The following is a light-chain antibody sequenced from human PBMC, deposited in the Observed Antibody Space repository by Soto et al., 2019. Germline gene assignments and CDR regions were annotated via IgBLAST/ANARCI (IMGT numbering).Light chain of an antibody. V-gene: IGLV2-14*03. CDR3: SSYTSSTHYA. Sequence: QSVLTQPASVSGSPGQSITISCSGTSSDIGSYNHVAWYQQFPGKSPKLMIYAVSDRPSGVSDRFSGSKSGITASLTISGLQAEDEADYYCSSYTSSTHYAFGNGTRSPS. CDR1: SSDIGSYNH. J-gene: IGLJ1*01. CDR2: AVS.